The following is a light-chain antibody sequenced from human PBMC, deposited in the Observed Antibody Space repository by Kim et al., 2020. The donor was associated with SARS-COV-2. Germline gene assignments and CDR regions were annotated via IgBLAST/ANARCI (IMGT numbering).Light chain of an antibody. CDR2: GAS. Sequence: SLSPGDIAVLPSRASQSVSSILAWYAQSPGQAPRLLIYGASTRATGIPARFSGSGSGTEFTLTISSLQSEDFAVYYCQQYNNWPYTFGQGTKLEI. V-gene: IGKV3D-15*01. J-gene: IGKJ2*01. CDR1: QSVSSI. CDR3: QQYNNWPYT.